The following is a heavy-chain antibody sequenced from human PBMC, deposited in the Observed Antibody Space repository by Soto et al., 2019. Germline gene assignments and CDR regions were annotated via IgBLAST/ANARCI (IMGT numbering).Heavy chain of an antibody. D-gene: IGHD6-13*01. CDR1: GFTFSTYG. CDR3: AKDGSGYGGSWYDRFDD. V-gene: IGHV3-30*18. CDR2: ISYDGSNK. Sequence: QVHLVESGGGVVQPGRSLRLSCAASGFTFSTYGMHWVRQAPGKGLEWVAGISYDGSNKYYVDSVRGRFTISRDNSRNTLDLQMNSLRTEDTAVYYCAKDGSGYGGSWYDRFDDWGQGTLVTVSS. J-gene: IGHJ4*02.